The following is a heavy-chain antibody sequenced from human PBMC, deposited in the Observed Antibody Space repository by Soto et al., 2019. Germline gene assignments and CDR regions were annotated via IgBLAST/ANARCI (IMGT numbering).Heavy chain of an antibody. CDR1: GGTFSSYA. Sequence: SVKVSCKASGGTFSSYAISWVRQAPGQGLEWMGGIIPIFGTANYAQKFQGRVTITADKSTSTAYMELSSLRSEDTAVYYCAREVLGRYCSSTSCPAGGDFDYWGQGTLVTVSS. CDR2: IIPIFGTA. J-gene: IGHJ4*02. D-gene: IGHD2-2*01. V-gene: IGHV1-69*06. CDR3: AREVLGRYCSSTSCPAGGDFDY.